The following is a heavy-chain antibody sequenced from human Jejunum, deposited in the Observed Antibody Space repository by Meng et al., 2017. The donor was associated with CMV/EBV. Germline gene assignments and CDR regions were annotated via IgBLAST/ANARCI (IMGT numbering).Heavy chain of an antibody. D-gene: IGHD1-1*01. CDR1: GAPISRYY. CDR3: ARFSATGAYYYGMDV. V-gene: IGHV4-59*01. Sequence: GAPISRYYGSWIRQPPGKGLVWIGFIYYSGSTSYNPSLESRVTMSADTSRNQVSMNLKSVTAADTGVYYCARFSATGAYYYGMDVWGQGTTVTVSS. CDR2: IYYSGST. J-gene: IGHJ6*02.